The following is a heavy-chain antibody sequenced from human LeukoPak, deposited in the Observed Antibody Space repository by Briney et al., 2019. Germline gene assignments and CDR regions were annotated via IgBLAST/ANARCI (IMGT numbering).Heavy chain of an antibody. J-gene: IGHJ6*02. CDR3: ARLLTPYQCSGGGGMDV. D-gene: IGHD3-10*02. CDR2: ISGDGSGT. Sequence: PGGSLRLSCAASGFTFSTHWMYWVRQAPGKELVWVSRISGDGSGTSYADSVKGRFTISRDNAKDTLYLQMTSLRVEDTAVYSCARLLTPYQCSGGGGMDVWGQGTTVTVSS. V-gene: IGHV3-74*01. CDR1: GFTFSTHW.